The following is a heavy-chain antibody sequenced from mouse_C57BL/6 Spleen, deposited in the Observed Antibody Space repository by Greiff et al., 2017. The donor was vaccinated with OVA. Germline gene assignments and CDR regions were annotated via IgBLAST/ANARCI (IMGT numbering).Heavy chain of an antibody. V-gene: IGHV1-50*01. CDR2: IDPSDSYT. Sequence: VKLQQPGAELVKPGASVKLSCKASGYTFTSYWMQWVKQRPGQGLEWIGEIDPSDSYTNYNQKFKGKATLTVDTSSSTAYMQLSSLTSEDSAVYYCATRSSITTVVANFDYWGQGTTLTVSS. CDR1: GYTFTSYW. D-gene: IGHD1-1*01. J-gene: IGHJ2*01. CDR3: ATRSSITTVVANFDY.